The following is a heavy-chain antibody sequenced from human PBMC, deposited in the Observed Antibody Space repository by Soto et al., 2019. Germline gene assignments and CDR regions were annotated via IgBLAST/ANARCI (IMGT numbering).Heavy chain of an antibody. Sequence: DSVKGRFTISRDNSKNTLYLQMNNVRVEDTGVYYCARVAATNGIKSWHYGYWGPGTLVTVSS. V-gene: IGHV3-53*01. J-gene: IGHJ4*02. D-gene: IGHD2-15*01. CDR3: ARVAATNGIKSWHYGY.